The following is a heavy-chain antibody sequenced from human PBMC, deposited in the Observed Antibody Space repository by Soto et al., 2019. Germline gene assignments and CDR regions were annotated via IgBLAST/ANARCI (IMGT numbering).Heavy chain of an antibody. CDR3: ARAHAPTLPFDY. Sequence: SETLSLTCTVSGGSIRNVYWSWIRQPPGKGLEWIGFIYHSGNTKYNPSLKSRVTISIDTSNNQFSLSLKSVTAADTAVYFCARAHAPTLPFDYWGQGTLVTVSS. CDR2: IYHSGNT. V-gene: IGHV4-59*01. CDR1: GGSIRNVY. D-gene: IGHD2-15*01. J-gene: IGHJ4*02.